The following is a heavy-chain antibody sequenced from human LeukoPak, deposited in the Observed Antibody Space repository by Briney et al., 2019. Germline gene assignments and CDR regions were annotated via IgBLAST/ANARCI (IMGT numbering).Heavy chain of an antibody. D-gene: IGHD3-22*01. J-gene: IGHJ4*02. CDR1: GYSFTSYW. V-gene: IGHV5-51*01. Sequence: GESLKISCKGFGYSFTSYWIGWVRQMPGKGLEWMGIIYPGDSDTRYSPSFQGQVTISADKSISTAYLQWSSLKASDTAMYYCARRGRVYYDSSGPNDYWGRGTLVTVSS. CDR3: ARRGRVYYDSSGPNDY. CDR2: IYPGDSDT.